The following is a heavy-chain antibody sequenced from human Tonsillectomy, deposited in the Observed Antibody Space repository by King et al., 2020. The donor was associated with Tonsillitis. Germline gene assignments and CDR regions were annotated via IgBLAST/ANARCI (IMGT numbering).Heavy chain of an antibody. J-gene: IGHJ1*01. V-gene: IGHV4-59*01. CDR2: IYYSGST. D-gene: IGHD3-22*01. CDR3: ASSDSSGYYYQRLYFQH. CDR1: GGSISSYY. Sequence: QLQESGPGLVKPSETLSLTCTVSGGSISSYYWSWIRQPPGKGLEWIGYIYYSGSTNYNPSLKSRVTISVDTSKNQFSLKLSSVTAADTAVYYCASSDSSGYYYQRLYFQHWGQGSLVTVSS.